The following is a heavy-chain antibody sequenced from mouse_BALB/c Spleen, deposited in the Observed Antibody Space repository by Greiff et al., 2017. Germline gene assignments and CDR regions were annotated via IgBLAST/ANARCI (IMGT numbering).Heavy chain of an antibody. Sequence: EVQLQQSGAELVRSGASVKLSCTASGFNIKDYYMHWVKQRPEQGLEWIGWIDPENGDTEYAPKFQGKATMTADTSSNTAYLQLSSLTSEDTAVYYCAGRGYFDVWGAGTTVTVSS. CDR3: AGRGYFDV. D-gene: IGHD1-1*01. CDR1: GFNIKDYY. J-gene: IGHJ1*01. V-gene: IGHV14-4*02. CDR2: IDPENGDT.